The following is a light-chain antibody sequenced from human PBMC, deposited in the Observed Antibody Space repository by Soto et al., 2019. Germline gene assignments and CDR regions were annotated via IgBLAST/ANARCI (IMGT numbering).Light chain of an antibody. J-gene: IGKJ1*01. V-gene: IGKV1-5*01. CDR2: AAS. Sequence: DIRMTQSPSTLSASVLDRVTITCGASQSIGYWLAWYQQKPGKAPNLLIYAASSLETGVPSRFSGSGSGTEFTLSISSLQPDDSASYYCQQYNSYSKTFGQGTKVDIK. CDR3: QQYNSYSKT. CDR1: QSIGYW.